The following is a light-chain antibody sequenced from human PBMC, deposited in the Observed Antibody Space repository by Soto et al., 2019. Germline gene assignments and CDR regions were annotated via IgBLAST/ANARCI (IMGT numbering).Light chain of an antibody. V-gene: IGKV3-20*01. CDR1: QSVDSNY. CDR3: QQYYNWPLT. J-gene: IGKJ1*01. Sequence: EIVLTQSPGTLSLSPGERATLSCRASQSVDSNYLAWYQQKPGQAPRILIFGASGRATGIPDRFSGSGSGTDFTLTISRLEPEDFALFYCQQYYNWPLTFGQGTKV. CDR2: GAS.